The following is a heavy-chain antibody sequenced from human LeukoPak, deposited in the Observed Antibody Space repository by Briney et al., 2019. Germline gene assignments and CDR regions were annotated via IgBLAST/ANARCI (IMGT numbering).Heavy chain of an antibody. J-gene: IGHJ4*02. CDR1: VFTFRIFV. CDR3: ARDRGYTYGHPLDY. CDR2: IWHDGSNK. D-gene: IGHD5-18*01. V-gene: IGHV3-33*01. Sequence: GGSLRLSCAASVFTFRIFVIHGVRQAPGKGLEWVVLIWHDGSNKYYGDSVKDRFTISRDNSKNTLYLQMDSLRDEDTAVYYCARDRGYTYGHPLDYWGQGTLVTVSS.